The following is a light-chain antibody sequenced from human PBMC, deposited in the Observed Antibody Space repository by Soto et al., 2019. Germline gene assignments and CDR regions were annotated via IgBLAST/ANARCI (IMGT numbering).Light chain of an antibody. V-gene: IGKV1-39*01. CDR1: QRISNS. Sequence: DIQMTQSPSSLSASVGDRVTITCRASQRISNSLNWYQQRQGEAPKLLIYAASSLESGVASRFSGRGSGTDFTLTISSLQPEDFATYYCQQSYSSLGTFGQGTKVDIK. CDR2: AAS. J-gene: IGKJ1*01. CDR3: QQSYSSLGT.